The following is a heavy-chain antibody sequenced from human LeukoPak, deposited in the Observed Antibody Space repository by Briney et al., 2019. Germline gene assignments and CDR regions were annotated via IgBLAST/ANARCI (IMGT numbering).Heavy chain of an antibody. CDR2: ITHTGNT. J-gene: IGHJ4*02. D-gene: IGHD3-10*01. V-gene: IGHV4-34*01. CDR1: GGSFSGYF. Sequence: SETLSLTCAVYGGSFSGYFWTWIRQPPGQALEWIGDITHTGNTYYNPSLRGRVTISVYTSKSQFSLRLSSMTAADTAAYYCAKSWTLWGYFHYWGQGALVTVSS. CDR3: AKSWTLWGYFHY.